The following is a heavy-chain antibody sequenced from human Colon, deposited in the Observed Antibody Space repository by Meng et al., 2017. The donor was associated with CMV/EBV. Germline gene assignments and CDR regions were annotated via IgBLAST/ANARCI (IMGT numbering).Heavy chain of an antibody. CDR2: INHSGST. CDR1: GGSFSGYY. Sequence: SCAVYGGSFSGYYWSWIRQPPGKGLEWIGEINHSGSTNYNPSLKSRVTISVDTSKNQFSLKLSSVTAADTAVYYCASSIAAADPYGMDVWGQGTTVTVSS. V-gene: IGHV4-34*01. CDR3: ASSIAAADPYGMDV. J-gene: IGHJ6*02. D-gene: IGHD6-13*01.